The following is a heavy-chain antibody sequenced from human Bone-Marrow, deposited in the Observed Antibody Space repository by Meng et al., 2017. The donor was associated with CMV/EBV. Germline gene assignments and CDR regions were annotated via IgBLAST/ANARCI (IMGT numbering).Heavy chain of an antibody. CDR2: TYYRSKWYN. CDR1: GDSVSSNSAA. V-gene: IGHV6-1*01. J-gene: IGHJ4*02. D-gene: IGHD6-19*01. CDR3: ARVSVAGRHVAY. Sequence: SQTLSLTGAISGDSVSSNSAAWNWIRQSPSRGLEWLGRTYYRSKWYNYYAVSVKSRITINPDTSKNQFSLQLNSLTPEDTAVYYCARVSVAGRHVAYWGQGTLVTVSS.